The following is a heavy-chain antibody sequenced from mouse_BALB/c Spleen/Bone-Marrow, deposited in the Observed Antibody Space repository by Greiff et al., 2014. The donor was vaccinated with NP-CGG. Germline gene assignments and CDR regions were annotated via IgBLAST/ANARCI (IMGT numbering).Heavy chain of an antibody. CDR3: ARHAYYDQTGVSFVY. D-gene: IGHD2-4*01. V-gene: IGHV5-9-2*01. CDR2: ISGGGSYT. CDR1: GFSFNSYG. Sequence: DVHLVESGGGLVKSGGSLKLSCAASGFSFNSYGMSWVRQTPEKRLEWVATISGGGSYTFYPDSVKGRFTISRDNAKNNLYLQLSSLRSEDTALYYCARHAYYDQTGVSFVYWGQGTLVTVSA. J-gene: IGHJ3*01.